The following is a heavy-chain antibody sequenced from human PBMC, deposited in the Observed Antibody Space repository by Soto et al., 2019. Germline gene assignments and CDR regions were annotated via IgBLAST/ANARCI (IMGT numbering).Heavy chain of an antibody. J-gene: IGHJ6*02. D-gene: IGHD2-2*01. Sequence: ASVKVSCKASGYTFTSYDIHWGRQGPGQGLEWMGIINPSGGSTSYAQKFQGRVTMTRDTSTSTVYMELSSLRSEDTAVYYCASLVVPAARNYYYYYGMDVWGQGTTVTVSS. V-gene: IGHV1-46*01. CDR1: GYTFTSYD. CDR3: ASLVVPAARNYYYYYGMDV. CDR2: INPSGGST.